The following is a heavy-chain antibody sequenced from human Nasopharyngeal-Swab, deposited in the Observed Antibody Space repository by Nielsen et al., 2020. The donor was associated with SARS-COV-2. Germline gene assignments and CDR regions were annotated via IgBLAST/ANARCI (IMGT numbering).Heavy chain of an antibody. CDR2: IYYSGST. V-gene: IGHV4-59*12. D-gene: IGHD3-10*01. Sequence: WIRQPPGKGLEWIGYIYYSGSTNYNPSLKGRVTISVDTSKNQFSLKLSSVTAADTAVYYCARGPDYYGSGSYYNSVLRGYYFDYWGQGTLVTVSS. J-gene: IGHJ4*02. CDR3: ARGPDYYGSGSYYNSVLRGYYFDY.